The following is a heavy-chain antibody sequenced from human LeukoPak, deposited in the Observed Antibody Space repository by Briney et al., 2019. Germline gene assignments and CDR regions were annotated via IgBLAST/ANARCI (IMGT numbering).Heavy chain of an antibody. V-gene: IGHV4-61*05. CDR2: IYYSGST. D-gene: IGHD1-26*01. CDR1: GGSISSSSYY. Sequence: SETLSLTCTVSGGSISSSSYYWSWIRQPPGKGLEWIGYIYYSGSTNYNPSLKSRVTISVDTSKNQFSLKLSSVTAADTAVYYCARITGWELSPPYWYFDLWGRGTLVTVSS. J-gene: IGHJ2*01. CDR3: ARITGWELSPPYWYFDL.